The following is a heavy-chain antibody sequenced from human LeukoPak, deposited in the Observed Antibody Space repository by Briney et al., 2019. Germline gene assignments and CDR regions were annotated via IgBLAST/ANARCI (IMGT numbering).Heavy chain of an antibody. D-gene: IGHD3-22*01. V-gene: IGHV1-2*02. CDR1: GYTFTGYY. CDR2: INPNSGGT. J-gene: IGHJ4*02. CDR3: AREDYYDSGSNDY. Sequence: GASVKVSCKASGYTFTGYYMHWVRQAPGQGLEWMGWINPNSGGTNYAQKFQGRVTMTRDTSISTAYMELSRLRSEDTAVYYCAREDYYDSGSNDYWGQGTLVTDSS.